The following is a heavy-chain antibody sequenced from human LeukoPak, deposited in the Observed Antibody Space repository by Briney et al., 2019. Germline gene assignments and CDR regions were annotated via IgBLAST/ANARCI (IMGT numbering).Heavy chain of an antibody. CDR3: ARGPNYYGSGSYLS. V-gene: IGHV4-34*01. D-gene: IGHD3-10*01. J-gene: IGHJ4*02. CDR1: GGSFSGYY. Sequence: SETLSLTCAVYGGSFSGYYWSWIRQPPGKGLGWIGEINHSGSTNYNPSLKSRVTISVDTSKNQFSLKLSSVTAADTAVYYCARGPNYYGSGSYLSWGQGTLVTVSS. CDR2: INHSGST.